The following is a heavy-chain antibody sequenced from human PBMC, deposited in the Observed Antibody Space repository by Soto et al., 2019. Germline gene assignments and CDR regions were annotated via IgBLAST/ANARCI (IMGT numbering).Heavy chain of an antibody. D-gene: IGHD6-6*01. CDR2: IYPGDSDT. V-gene: IGHV5-51*01. CDR1: GYSFTNYW. CDR3: ARQDLGAARLQYGGMDV. J-gene: IGHJ6*02. Sequence: GESLKISCKGSGYSFTNYWIAWVRQMPGKGLEWMGIIYPGDSDTRYSPSFQGQVSISADKSISTAYLQWSSLKASDTAMYYCARQDLGAARLQYGGMDVWGQGTTVTVSS.